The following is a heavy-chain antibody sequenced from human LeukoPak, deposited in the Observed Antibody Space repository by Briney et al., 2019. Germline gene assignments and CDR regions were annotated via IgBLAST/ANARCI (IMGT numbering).Heavy chain of an antibody. J-gene: IGHJ3*02. Sequence: SETLSLTCSVSGDSITNYYWNWIRQTPGKGLEWIGYTHYSGITLYNPSLKSRLTTSVDTSKNQFSLNLNSVTAADTAVYYCARWEPRMNAFDIWGQGTMVTVSS. V-gene: IGHV4-59*08. CDR1: GDSITNYY. CDR2: THYSGIT. D-gene: IGHD1-14*01. CDR3: ARWEPRMNAFDI.